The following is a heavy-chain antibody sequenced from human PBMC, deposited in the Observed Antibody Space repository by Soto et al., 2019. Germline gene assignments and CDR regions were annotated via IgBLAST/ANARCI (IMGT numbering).Heavy chain of an antibody. J-gene: IGHJ4*02. CDR3: ARHVGVTGTRGFDY. D-gene: IGHD1-1*01. V-gene: IGHV4-4*02. CDR1: GYSISSTYW. CDR2: IYPTTERA. Sequence: QVQLQESGPGLVKPSGTLSLTCDVSGYSISSTYWWSLVRQSPLEGLEWIGEIYPTTERANYNPSLRSRVTISADRSKTQFSLNLRSVTAADTAVYYCARHVGVTGTRGFDYWGQGIPVSVSS.